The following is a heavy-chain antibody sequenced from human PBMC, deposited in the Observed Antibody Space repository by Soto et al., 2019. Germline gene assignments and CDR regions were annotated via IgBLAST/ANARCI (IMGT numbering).Heavy chain of an antibody. CDR1: GFTFSSYA. Sequence: GGSLRLSCAASGFTFSSYAMSWVRQAPGKGLEWVSAISGSGGSTYYADSVKGRFTISRDNSKNTLYLQMNSLRAEDTAVYYCAGFGVDFDWFNDYYFDYWGQGTLVTVSS. J-gene: IGHJ4*02. D-gene: IGHD3-9*01. CDR2: ISGSGGST. CDR3: AGFGVDFDWFNDYYFDY. V-gene: IGHV3-23*01.